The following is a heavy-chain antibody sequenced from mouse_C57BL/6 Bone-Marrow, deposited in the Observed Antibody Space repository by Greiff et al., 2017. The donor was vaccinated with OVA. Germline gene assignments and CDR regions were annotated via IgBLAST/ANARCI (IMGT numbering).Heavy chain of an antibody. D-gene: IGHD3-2*02. CDR3: AKQDSSGRFDY. CDR2: IWGDGST. V-gene: IGHV2-3*01. CDR1: GFSLTSYG. J-gene: IGHJ2*01. Sequence: VKVVESGPGLVAPSQSLSITCTVSGFSLTSYGVSWVRQPPGKGLEWLGVIWGDGSTNYHSALISRLSISKDNSKSQVFLKLNSLQTEDTATYYWAKQDSSGRFDYWGQGTTLTVSS.